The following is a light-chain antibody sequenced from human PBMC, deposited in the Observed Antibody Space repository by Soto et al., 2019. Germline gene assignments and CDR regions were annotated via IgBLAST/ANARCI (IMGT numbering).Light chain of an antibody. CDR3: QSYDSRLLYV. J-gene: IGLJ1*01. Sequence: QSVLTQPPSVSGAPGQRATISCTGSSSNIGAGYDVHWYQQLPGTAPKLLIYGNSNRPSGVPDRFSGSKSGTSASLAITGLQAEDEADYYCQSYDSRLLYVFGTGTKVTVL. V-gene: IGLV1-40*01. CDR2: GNS. CDR1: SSNIGAGYD.